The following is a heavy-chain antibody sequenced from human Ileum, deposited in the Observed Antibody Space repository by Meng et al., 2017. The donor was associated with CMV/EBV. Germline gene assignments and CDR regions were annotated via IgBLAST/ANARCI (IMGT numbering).Heavy chain of an antibody. Sequence: QVQLKESGPRLVKPSDTLSLTCPVSGDSIKNYYWTWLRQPAGKGLEWLGRIHYSGGTDDNPSLKSRVTLSIDTSKNQLSLKIYSVTAADTAVYYCARAGARGVPVDLWGQGTLVTVSS. CDR2: IHYSGGT. CDR1: GDSIKNYY. D-gene: IGHD3-10*01. J-gene: IGHJ4*02. CDR3: ARAGARGVPVDL. V-gene: IGHV4-4*07.